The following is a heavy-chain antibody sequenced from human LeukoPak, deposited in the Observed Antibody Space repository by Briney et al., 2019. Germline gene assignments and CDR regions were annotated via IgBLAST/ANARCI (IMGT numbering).Heavy chain of an antibody. Sequence: SESLSLTCAVSGYSISSGYYWGWIRQPPGKGLGGMGSIFHSGSTYYNPSLKSRVNMSVDTSKNQLSLKLSSVTAADTAVYYCARASGSYGSGSYYYYGMDVWGKGTTVTVSS. CDR3: ARASGSYGSGSYYYYGMDV. V-gene: IGHV4-38-2*01. CDR1: GYSISSGYY. D-gene: IGHD3-10*01. CDR2: IFHSGST. J-gene: IGHJ6*04.